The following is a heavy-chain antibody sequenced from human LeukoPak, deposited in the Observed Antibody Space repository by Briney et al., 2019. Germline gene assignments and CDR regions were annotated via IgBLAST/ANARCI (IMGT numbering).Heavy chain of an antibody. V-gene: IGHV3-23*01. CDR1: GFTFSSYA. J-gene: IGHJ4*02. CDR3: AKGIQLWPKYFDY. Sequence: SGGSLRLSCAASGFTFSSYAMSWVRQAPGKGLEWVSAISGSGGSTYYADSVKGRFTISRDNSKNTLYLQMNSLRAEDTAVYYCAKGIQLWPKYFDYWGQGTLVTVSS. D-gene: IGHD5-18*01. CDR2: ISGSGGST.